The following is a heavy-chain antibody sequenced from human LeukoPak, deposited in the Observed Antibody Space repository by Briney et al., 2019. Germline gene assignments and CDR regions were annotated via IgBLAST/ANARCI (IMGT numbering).Heavy chain of an antibody. D-gene: IGHD2-2*01. J-gene: IGHJ4*02. CDR3: ARSRNRYCSSTSCYVGVDY. CDR1: GYPFTKFY. CDR2: IIPIFGTA. V-gene: IGHV1-69*13. Sequence: SVKLSCKASGYPFTKFYMHWVRQAPGHGLEWMGGIIPIFGTANYAQKLQGRVTITADESTSTAYMELSSLRSEDTAVYYCARSRNRYCSSTSCYVGVDYWGQGTLVTVSS.